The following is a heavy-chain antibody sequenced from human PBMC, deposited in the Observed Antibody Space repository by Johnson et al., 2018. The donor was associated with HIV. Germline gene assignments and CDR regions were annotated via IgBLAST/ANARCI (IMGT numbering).Heavy chain of an antibody. V-gene: IGHV3-NL1*01. CDR2: MYSGGTT. J-gene: IGHJ3*02. CDR3: ARAKNTRIYIVVVPAAKRSAFDI. CDR1: GFSFSIYG. Sequence: QVQLVESGGGVVQPGRSLRLSCAASGFSFSIYGMHWVRQAPGKGLEWVSVMYSGGTTYYAGSVHGRFTISRDNAKNSLYLQMNSLRAEDPAVYYCARAKNTRIYIVVVPAAKRSAFDIWCQGTMVTVSS. D-gene: IGHD2-2*01.